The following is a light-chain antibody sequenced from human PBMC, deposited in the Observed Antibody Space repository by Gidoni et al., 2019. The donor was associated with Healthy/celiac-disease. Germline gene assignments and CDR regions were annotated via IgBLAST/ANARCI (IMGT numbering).Light chain of an antibody. CDR1: QSLLHSNGYNY. J-gene: IGKJ5*01. CDR2: LGS. CDR3: MQALQTPRT. Sequence: DIVMTQSPLSLPVTPGEPASISCRSSQSLLHSNGYNYLDWYLQKPGQSPQLLNYLGSNRASGVPDRFSGSGSGTDFTLKISRVEAEDVGVYYCMQALQTPRTFGQXTRLEIK. V-gene: IGKV2-28*01.